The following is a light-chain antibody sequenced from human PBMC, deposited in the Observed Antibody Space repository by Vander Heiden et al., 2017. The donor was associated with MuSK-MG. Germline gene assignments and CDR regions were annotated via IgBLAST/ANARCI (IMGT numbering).Light chain of an antibody. Sequence: AIQLTQSPSSLSASVGDRVTISCRASQGISNALAWYLQNPGKPPKLLIYDASSLESGVPSRFSGSGSGTDFTLTISSLQPEDFATYSCHQFNSYPLTFGGGTKVEIK. CDR2: DAS. CDR1: QGISNA. J-gene: IGKJ4*01. V-gene: IGKV1-13*02. CDR3: HQFNSYPLT.